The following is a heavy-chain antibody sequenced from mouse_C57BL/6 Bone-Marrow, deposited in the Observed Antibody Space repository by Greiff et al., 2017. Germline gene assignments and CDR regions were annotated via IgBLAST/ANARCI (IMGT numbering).Heavy chain of an antibody. CDR2: IYPRSGNT. CDR3: ARDYYGSSYWYFDV. Sequence: QVQLQQSGAELARPGASVKLSCKASGYTFTSYGISWVKQSTGQGLEWIGEIYPRSGNTYYNEKFKGKATLTADKSSSTAYMELRSLTSEDSAVYFCARDYYGSSYWYFDVWGTGTTVTVSS. J-gene: IGHJ1*03. V-gene: IGHV1-81*01. D-gene: IGHD1-1*01. CDR1: GYTFTSYG.